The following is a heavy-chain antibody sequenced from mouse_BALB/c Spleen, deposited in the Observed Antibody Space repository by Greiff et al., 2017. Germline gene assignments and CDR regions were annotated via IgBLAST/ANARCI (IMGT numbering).Heavy chain of an antibody. CDR2: IWRGGST. D-gene: IGHD1-1*01. Sequence: VKLMESGPSLVQPSQSLSITCTVSGFSLTSYGVHWVRQSPGKGLEWLGVIWRGGSTDYNAAFMSRLSITKDNSKSQVFFKMNSLQADDTAIYYCAKKQITFYAMDYWGQGTSVTVSS. CDR3: AKKQITFYAMDY. CDR1: GFSLTSYG. V-gene: IGHV2-5-1*01. J-gene: IGHJ4*01.